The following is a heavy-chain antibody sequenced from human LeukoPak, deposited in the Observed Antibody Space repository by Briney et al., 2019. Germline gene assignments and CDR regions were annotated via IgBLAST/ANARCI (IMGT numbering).Heavy chain of an antibody. CDR2: IYYSGST. CDR3: ARPSRGSGWYELDS. CDR1: RGSIITSY. Sequence: SETLSLTRTVSRGSIITSYRSWSRHPPGRGLEWGGYIYYSGSTNYNPSRNSRVTISVDTYKNQYSLKLSSVTAADAAGYYCARPSRGSGWYELDSWGQGTLVTVSS. V-gene: IGHV4-59*08. J-gene: IGHJ4*02. D-gene: IGHD6-19*01.